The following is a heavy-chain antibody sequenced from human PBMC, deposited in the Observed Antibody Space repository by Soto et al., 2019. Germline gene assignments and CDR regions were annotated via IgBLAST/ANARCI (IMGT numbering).Heavy chain of an antibody. CDR2: IILPFGTA. CDR1: GGTFSNYA. D-gene: IGHD4-17*01. Sequence: QVRLVQSGAEVKKPGSSVKVSCKASGGTFSNYAIGWVRQAPGQGLEWMGGIILPFGTANYAQKFQGRVTITADESMTTAYMELSGLRSEDTAVYYCARGPAYAGYFDYWGQGTLVTVSS. V-gene: IGHV1-69*12. CDR3: ARGPAYAGYFDY. J-gene: IGHJ4*02.